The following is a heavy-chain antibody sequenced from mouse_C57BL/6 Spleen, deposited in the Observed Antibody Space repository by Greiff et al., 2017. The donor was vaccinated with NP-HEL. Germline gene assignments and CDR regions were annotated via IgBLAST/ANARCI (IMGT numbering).Heavy chain of an antibody. D-gene: IGHD1-1*01. Sequence: EVQLQQSGPELVKPGASVKISCKASGYTFTDYYMNWVKQSHGKSLEWIGDINPNNGGTSYNQKFKGKATLTVDKSSSTAYMELRSLTSEDSAVYYCARCPFFITTVDGWYFDVWGTGTTVTVSS. V-gene: IGHV1-26*01. J-gene: IGHJ1*03. CDR1: GYTFTDYY. CDR3: ARCPFFITTVDGWYFDV. CDR2: INPNNGGT.